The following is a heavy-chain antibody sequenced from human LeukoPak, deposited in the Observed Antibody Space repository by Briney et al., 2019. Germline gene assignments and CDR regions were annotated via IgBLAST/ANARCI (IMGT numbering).Heavy chain of an antibody. CDR1: GYSFTSYW. V-gene: IGHV5-51*01. CDR3: ATGSRLTGDYYYGMDV. D-gene: IGHD3-10*01. Sequence: PGESLKISCKGSGYSFTSYWIGWVRQMPGKGLEWMGIIYPGDSDTRYSPSFQGQVTISADKSISTAYLQWSSLKASDTAMYYCATGSRLTGDYYYGMDVWGQGTTVTVSS. J-gene: IGHJ6*02. CDR2: IYPGDSDT.